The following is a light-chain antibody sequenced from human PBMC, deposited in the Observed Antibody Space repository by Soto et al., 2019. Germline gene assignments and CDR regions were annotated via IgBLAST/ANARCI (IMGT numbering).Light chain of an antibody. CDR3: SSYTSSSTYV. CDR1: SSDVGDYNY. CDR2: EVN. Sequence: QSVLTQPASVSGSPGQSITISCTGASSDVGDYNYVSWYQHHPGKAPKLLIYEVNNRPSGVSDRFSGSKSGNVASLTISWLQAEDEADYYCSSYTSSSTYVFGTRTKVTVL. J-gene: IGLJ1*01. V-gene: IGLV2-14*01.